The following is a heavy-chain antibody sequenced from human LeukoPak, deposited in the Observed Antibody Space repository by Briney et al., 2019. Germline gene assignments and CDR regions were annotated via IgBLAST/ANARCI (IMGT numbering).Heavy chain of an antibody. J-gene: IGHJ4*02. V-gene: IGHV4-61*01. CDR2: IYYSGST. D-gene: IGHD3-10*01. CDR1: GGSVSSGSYY. Sequence: SETLSLTCTVSGGSVSSGSYYWSWIRQPPGKGLEWIGYIYYSGSTNYNPSLKSRVTMSVDTSKNQFSLKLSSVTAADTAVYYCARTKAGSYYNVGFDYWGQGTLVTVSS. CDR3: ARTKAGSYYNVGFDY.